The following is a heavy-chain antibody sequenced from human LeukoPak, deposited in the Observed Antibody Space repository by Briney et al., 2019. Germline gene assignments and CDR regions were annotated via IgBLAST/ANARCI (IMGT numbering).Heavy chain of an antibody. CDR1: GGSITSYY. D-gene: IGHD3-22*01. CDR3: ARASYSYDINGWVPFDY. J-gene: IGHJ4*02. CDR2: IYTSGST. Sequence: PSETLSLTCTVSGGSITSYYWSWIRQPAGKGLEWIGRIYTSGSTNYNPSLKSRVTISGDTSKNQFSLRLSSVTAADTAVYYCARASYSYDINGWVPFDYWGQGTLVTVSS. V-gene: IGHV4-4*07.